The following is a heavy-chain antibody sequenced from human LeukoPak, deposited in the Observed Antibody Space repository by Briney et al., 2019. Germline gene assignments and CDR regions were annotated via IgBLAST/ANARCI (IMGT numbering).Heavy chain of an antibody. J-gene: IGHJ4*02. V-gene: IGHV5-51*01. CDR3: ARHGHSYDSPYDY. D-gene: IGHD5-12*01. Sequence: GESLKISCKGSGYSFTKYWIGWVRQMPGKGLDWMGIIYPGDSDTRYSPSFQGQVTISVDKSINTAYLQWSRLKASDTAMYYCARHGHSYDSPYDYWGQGTLVTVSS. CDR2: IYPGDSDT. CDR1: GYSFTKYW.